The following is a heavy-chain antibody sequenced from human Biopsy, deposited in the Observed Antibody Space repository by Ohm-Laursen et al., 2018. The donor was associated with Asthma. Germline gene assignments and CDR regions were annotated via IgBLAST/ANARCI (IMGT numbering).Heavy chain of an antibody. D-gene: IGHD5-18*01. Sequence: GTLSLTCTVYGGYLTGHYWNWIRQPPGKGLEWIGEIDHSGSTNYNPSLKSRVTISVDTPKTQFSLRLSSVTAADTAVYYCARGQGRGIQLWSLDPWGQGILVTVSS. CDR1: GGYLTGHY. J-gene: IGHJ5*02. V-gene: IGHV4-34*01. CDR3: ARGQGRGIQLWSLDP. CDR2: IDHSGST.